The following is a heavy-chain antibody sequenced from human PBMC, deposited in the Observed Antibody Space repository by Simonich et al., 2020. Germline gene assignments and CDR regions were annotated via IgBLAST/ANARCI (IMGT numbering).Heavy chain of an antibody. V-gene: IGHV1-2*02. CDR1: GYTFTGYY. CDR3: ARWPSIPASYGSGSYFDY. Sequence: QVQLVQSGAEVKKPGASVKVSCKASGYTFTGYYMHWVRQATGPRLGRMGLINPNSGGTNYAQKFQGRVTMTRDTSSSTAYMELSRLRSDDTAVYYCARWPSIPASYGSGSYFDYWGQGTLVTVSS. CDR2: INPNSGGT. J-gene: IGHJ4*02. D-gene: IGHD3-10*01.